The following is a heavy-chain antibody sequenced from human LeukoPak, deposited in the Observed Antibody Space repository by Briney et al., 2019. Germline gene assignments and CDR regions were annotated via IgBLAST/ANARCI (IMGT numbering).Heavy chain of an antibody. D-gene: IGHD6-13*01. V-gene: IGHV4-59*01. Sequence: SETLSLTCTVSGGSISSYYWSWIRQPPGKGLEWIGYIYYSGSTNYNPSLKSRVTISVDTSKNQFSLKLSSVTAADTAVYYCARVISDSSSWYGYYGMDVWGQGTTVTVSS. J-gene: IGHJ6*02. CDR1: GGSISSYY. CDR2: IYYSGST. CDR3: ARVISDSSSWYGYYGMDV.